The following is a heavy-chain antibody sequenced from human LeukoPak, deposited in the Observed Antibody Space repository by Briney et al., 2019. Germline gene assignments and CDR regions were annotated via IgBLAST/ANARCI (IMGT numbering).Heavy chain of an antibody. J-gene: IGHJ4*02. CDR2: IYPRDGST. Sequence: ASVTVSCTASGYTFTSNYIHWVRQAPGQGLEWIGMIYPRDGSTSYAQKFQGRVTVTRDTSTSTVHMELSGLRSEDTAVYYCARDQEGFDYWGQGTLVTVSS. CDR3: ARDQEGFDY. V-gene: IGHV1-46*01. CDR1: GYTFTSNY.